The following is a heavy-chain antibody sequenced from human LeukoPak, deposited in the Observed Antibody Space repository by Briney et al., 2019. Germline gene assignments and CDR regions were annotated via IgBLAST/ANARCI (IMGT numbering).Heavy chain of an antibody. J-gene: IGHJ4*02. V-gene: IGHV1-46*01. CDR2: IYAGSSST. CDR3: ARGNGYY. CDR1: GYTFTSYG. D-gene: IGHD6-19*01. Sequence: ASVKVSCKASGYTFTSYGISWVRQAPGHGLEWMGRIYAGSSSTIYAQKFQGRVTITRDTSTSTVYMELRSLRSEDTAVYYCARGNGYYWGQGTLVTVSS.